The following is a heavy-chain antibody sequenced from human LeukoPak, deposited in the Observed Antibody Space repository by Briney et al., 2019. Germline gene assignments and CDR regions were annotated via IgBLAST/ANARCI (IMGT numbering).Heavy chain of an antibody. CDR1: GGSISSYY. Sequence: SETLSLTCTVSGGSISSYYWSWIRQPPGKGLEWIGYIYYSGSTNYNPSLKSRVTISVDTSKNQFSLKLSSVTAADTAVYYCARGFKVLYYYDSSGYYAFDYWGQGTLVTVSS. J-gene: IGHJ4*02. CDR2: IYYSGST. CDR3: ARGFKVLYYYDSSGYYAFDY. V-gene: IGHV4-59*12. D-gene: IGHD3-22*01.